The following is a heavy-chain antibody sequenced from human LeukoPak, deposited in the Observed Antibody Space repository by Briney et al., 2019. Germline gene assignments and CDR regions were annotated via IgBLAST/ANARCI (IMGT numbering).Heavy chain of an antibody. D-gene: IGHD6-19*01. CDR3: AKDLSIAVAGTDDY. J-gene: IGHJ4*02. Sequence: PGRSLRLSCAASGFTFDDYAMHWVRQAPGKGLEWVSGISWNSGSIGYADSVKGRFTISRDNAKNSLYLQMNSLRAEDTALYYCAKDLSIAVAGTDDYWGQGTLVTVSS. V-gene: IGHV3-9*01. CDR2: ISWNSGSI. CDR1: GFTFDDYA.